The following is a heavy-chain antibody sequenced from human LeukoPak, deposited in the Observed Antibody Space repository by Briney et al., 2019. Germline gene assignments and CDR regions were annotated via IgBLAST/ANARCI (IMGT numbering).Heavy chain of an antibody. Sequence: SETLSLTCTVSGGSISSYYWSWIRQPPGKGLEWIGYIYYSGSTNYNPSLKSRVTISVDTSKNQFFLKLSSVTAADTAVYYCARGEYGSGGFDYWGQGTLVTVSS. D-gene: IGHD3-10*01. V-gene: IGHV4-59*01. J-gene: IGHJ4*02. CDR2: IYYSGST. CDR1: GGSISSYY. CDR3: ARGEYGSGGFDY.